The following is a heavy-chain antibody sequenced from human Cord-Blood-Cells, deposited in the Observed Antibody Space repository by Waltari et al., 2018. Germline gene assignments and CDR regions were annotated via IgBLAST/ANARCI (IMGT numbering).Heavy chain of an antibody. CDR2: FDSEDGET. CDR1: GYTLTELS. J-gene: IGHJ4*02. Sequence: QVQLVQSGAEVKKPGASVKVSCKVSGYTLTELSMHWVRQAPGKVLEWMGDFDSEDGETIYAQKFQGRVTMTEDTSTDTAYMELSSLRSEDTAVYYCATGLGVVGATGLDYWGQGTLVTVSS. V-gene: IGHV1-24*01. CDR3: ATGLGVVGATGLDY. D-gene: IGHD1-26*01.